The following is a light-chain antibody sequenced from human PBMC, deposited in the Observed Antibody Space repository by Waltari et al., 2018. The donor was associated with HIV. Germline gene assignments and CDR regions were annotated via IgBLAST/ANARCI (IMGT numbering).Light chain of an antibody. CDR1: KLGDKY. CDR2: ADT. Sequence: SYAMTQPPSVSVSPGQTASITCSGAKLGDKYASWYQQKPGQSPVLVIYADTKRPSGIPERFSGSNSGNTATLTISGTQAMDEADYYCQAWDSNTAVFGGGTKLTVL. CDR3: QAWDSNTAV. J-gene: IGLJ2*01. V-gene: IGLV3-1*01.